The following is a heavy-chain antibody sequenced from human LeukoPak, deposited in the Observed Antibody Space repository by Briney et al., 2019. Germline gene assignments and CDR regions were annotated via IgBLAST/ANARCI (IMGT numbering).Heavy chain of an antibody. CDR2: ISAYNGNT. D-gene: IGHD3-10*01. Sequence: ASVKVSCKASGYTFTGYYMHWVRQAPGQGLEWMGWISAYNGNTNYAQKLQGRVTMTTDTSTSTAYMDLRSLRSDDTAVYYCARDYGSGSQRFDYWGQGTLVTVSS. CDR3: ARDYGSGSQRFDY. V-gene: IGHV1-18*04. CDR1: GYTFTGYY. J-gene: IGHJ4*02.